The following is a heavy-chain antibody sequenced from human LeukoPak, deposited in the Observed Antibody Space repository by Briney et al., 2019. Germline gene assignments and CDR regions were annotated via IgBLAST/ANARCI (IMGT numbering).Heavy chain of an antibody. V-gene: IGHV4-39*01. CDR1: GGSISSSSYY. CDR3: ARHLPPRRYSYDY. J-gene: IGHJ4*02. CDR2: IYYSGST. Sequence: PSETLSLTCTVSGGSISSSSYYWGWIRQPPGKGLKWIGSIYYSGSTYYNPSLKSRVTMSVDTSKNQFSLKLSSVTAADTAVYYCARHLPPRRYSYDYWGQGTLVTVSS. D-gene: IGHD5-18*01.